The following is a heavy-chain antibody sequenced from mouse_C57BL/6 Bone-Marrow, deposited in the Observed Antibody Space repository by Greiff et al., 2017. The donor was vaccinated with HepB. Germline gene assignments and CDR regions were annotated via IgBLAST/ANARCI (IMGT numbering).Heavy chain of an antibody. V-gene: IGHV1-69*01. Sequence: QVHVKQPGAELVMPGASVKLSCKASGYTFTSYWMHWVKQRPGQGLEWIGEIDPSDSYTNYNQKFKGKSTLTVDKSSSTAYMQLSSLTSEDSAVYYCARYDYGSSFDYLGQGTTLTVSS. CDR1: GYTFTSYW. J-gene: IGHJ2*01. D-gene: IGHD1-1*01. CDR3: ARYDYGSSFDY. CDR2: IDPSDSYT.